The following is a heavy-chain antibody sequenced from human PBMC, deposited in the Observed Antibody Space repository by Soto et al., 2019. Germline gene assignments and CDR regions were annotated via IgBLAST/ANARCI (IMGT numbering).Heavy chain of an antibody. CDR1: GFTFGDYA. Sequence: GRLLRLSCAACGFTFGDYAMHWVRKDPGKGLEWVSGISWNSGSIGYADSVKGRFTISRDNAKNSLYLQMNSLRAEDTALYYCAKDITSLAVDGSPFDYWGQGALVTVSS. CDR3: AKDITSLAVDGSPFDY. J-gene: IGHJ4*02. V-gene: IGHV3-9*01. D-gene: IGHD6-19*01. CDR2: ISWNSGSI.